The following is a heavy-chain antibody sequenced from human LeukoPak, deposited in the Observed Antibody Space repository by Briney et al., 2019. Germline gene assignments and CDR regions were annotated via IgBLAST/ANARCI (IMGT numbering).Heavy chain of an antibody. Sequence: GASVRVSCKASGYTFTSYYMHWVRQAPGQGLEWMGIINPTGGSTTYAQKFQGRVTMTRDTSTSTVYMELSSLRSEDTAVYYCARCPRSNSWFDPWGQGTLVTVSS. V-gene: IGHV1-46*01. CDR2: INPTGGST. J-gene: IGHJ5*02. CDR1: GYTFTSYY. D-gene: IGHD3-10*01. CDR3: ARCPRSNSWFDP.